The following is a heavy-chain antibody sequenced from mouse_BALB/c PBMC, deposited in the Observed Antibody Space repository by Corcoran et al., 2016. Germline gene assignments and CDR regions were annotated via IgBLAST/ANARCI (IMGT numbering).Heavy chain of an antibody. J-gene: IGHJ4*01. Sequence: QIQLVQSGTELKKPGETVKISCKASGYTFTNSRLNWVKQAPGKGLKWMGWINTYTGEPTYADDLKGRFAFSLETSASNAYLQINNLKNEDTATYFCARGPRDYYAMDYWGQGTSVTVSS. V-gene: IGHV9-3-1*01. CDR2: INTYTGEP. CDR1: GYTFTNSR. CDR3: ARGPRDYYAMDY.